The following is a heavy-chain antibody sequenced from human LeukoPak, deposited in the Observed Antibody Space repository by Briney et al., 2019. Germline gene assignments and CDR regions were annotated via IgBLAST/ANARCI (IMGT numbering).Heavy chain of an antibody. CDR2: VSGSGGST. D-gene: IGHD5-18*01. J-gene: IGHJ4*02. Sequence: GGSLRLSCAASAFTFRPYAMIWVRQAPGKGLEWVSTVSGSGGSTYYADSVKGRFTISRDNSNNTLYLEMNSLRAEDTAVCYCAKGAASRGYTYVANWGQGTLVTVSS. CDR3: AKGAASRGYTYVAN. V-gene: IGHV3-23*01. CDR1: AFTFRPYA.